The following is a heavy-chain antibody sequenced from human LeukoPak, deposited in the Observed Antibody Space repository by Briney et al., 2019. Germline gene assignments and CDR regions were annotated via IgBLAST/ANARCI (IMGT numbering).Heavy chain of an antibody. Sequence: TGGSLRLSCATSGFTFNSYAMSWVRQAPGKGLEWVSSISPGSSSTFYADSVKGRFTISRDNSSNTLYLQTNGLRTEDTAVYYCARGAVAADFDCWGQGTLVTVSS. CDR3: ARGAVAADFDC. CDR1: GFTFNSYA. J-gene: IGHJ4*02. D-gene: IGHD6-19*01. CDR2: ISPGSSST. V-gene: IGHV3-23*01.